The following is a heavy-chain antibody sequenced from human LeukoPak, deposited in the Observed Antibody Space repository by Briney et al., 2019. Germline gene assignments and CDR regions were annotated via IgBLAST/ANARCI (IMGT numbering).Heavy chain of an antibody. CDR2: ISGSGVST. J-gene: IGHJ4*02. V-gene: IGHV3-23*01. D-gene: IGHD5-24*01. CDR3: VGGLGWLPDY. Sequence: GGSLRLSCAASGFTFGSYVMSWVRQVPGKGLEWVSAISGSGVSTYYTNSVKGRFTISRDNPRNTLHLQMNSLRAEDTAIYYCVGGLGWLPDYWGQGTLVTVSS. CDR1: GFTFGSYV.